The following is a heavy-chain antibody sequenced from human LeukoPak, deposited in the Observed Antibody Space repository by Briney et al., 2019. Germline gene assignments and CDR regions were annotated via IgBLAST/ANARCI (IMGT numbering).Heavy chain of an antibody. CDR1: GFTFSNYA. J-gene: IGHJ4*02. V-gene: IGHV3-23*01. Sequence: GESLKISCAASGFTFSNYAMSWVRQAPGKGLEWVSAISGGGGGTTYYANSVKGRFTISRDNSKNTLYLQMNSLRDEDTALYYCAKAGIGVVGYFDYWGQGTLVTVSP. D-gene: IGHD6-19*01. CDR3: AKAGIGVVGYFDY. CDR2: ISGGGGGTT.